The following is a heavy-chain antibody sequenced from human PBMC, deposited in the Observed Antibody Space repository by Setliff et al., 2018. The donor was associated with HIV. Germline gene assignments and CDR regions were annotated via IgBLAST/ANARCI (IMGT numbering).Heavy chain of an antibody. CDR3: ARRRSMPNNAFDI. CDR1: GYSIRSGYY. Sequence: SETLSLTCAVSGYSIRSGYYWGWIRQPPGKGLEWIGNIYHSGNTFHNPSLKRRVTVSVHTSKNQFSLKLSSVTAADTAVYYCARRRSMPNNAFDIWGQGTMVTVSS. D-gene: IGHD2-2*01. CDR2: IYHSGNT. V-gene: IGHV4-38-2*01. J-gene: IGHJ3*02.